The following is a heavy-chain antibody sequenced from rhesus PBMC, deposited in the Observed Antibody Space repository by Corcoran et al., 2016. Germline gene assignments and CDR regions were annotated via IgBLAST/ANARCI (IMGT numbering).Heavy chain of an antibody. CDR2: ISGCSGST. Sequence: QVQLQESGPGLVKPSETLSLTCAVSGGSVSSSNWWSWIRQPPGKGLEWIGYISGCSGSTYYNPSLQSRVTISTDTSKNQFSLKLSSVTAADTAVYYCARSYSGSYSGIDYWGQGVLVTVSS. CDR3: ARSYSGSYSGIDY. J-gene: IGHJ4*01. D-gene: IGHD3-16*01. V-gene: IGHV4-65*01. CDR1: GGSVSSSNW.